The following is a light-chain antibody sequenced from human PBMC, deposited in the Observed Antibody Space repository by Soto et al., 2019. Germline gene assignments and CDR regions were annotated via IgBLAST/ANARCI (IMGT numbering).Light chain of an antibody. CDR3: QEYYDTPYT. V-gene: IGKV4-1*01. CDR2: WAS. CDR1: QSLLYSSNNKNY. Sequence: DIVMTQSPDSLAVSLGERATINCKSSQSLLYSSNNKNYLAWYQQKPGQPPKLLIYWASTRESVVPDRFSGSGSRTDFTLTISSLQAEDVAVYYCQEYYDTPYTFGPGTKVDIQ. J-gene: IGKJ3*01.